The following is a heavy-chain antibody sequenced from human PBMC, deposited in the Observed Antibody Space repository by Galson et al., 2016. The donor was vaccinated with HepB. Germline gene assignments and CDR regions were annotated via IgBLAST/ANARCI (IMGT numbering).Heavy chain of an antibody. CDR3: AGGAGTFEY. D-gene: IGHD1-7*01. V-gene: IGHV6-1*01. CDR1: GDSVSSASAA. CDR2: TYYRSRCYH. Sequence: CAISGDSVSSASAAWNWIRQSPSRGLEWLGRTYYRSRCYHGYAVSVKSRLTINPDTSKNQFSLQVDSVSPEDAAVYYCAGGAGTFEYWGQGTLVTVSS. J-gene: IGHJ4*02.